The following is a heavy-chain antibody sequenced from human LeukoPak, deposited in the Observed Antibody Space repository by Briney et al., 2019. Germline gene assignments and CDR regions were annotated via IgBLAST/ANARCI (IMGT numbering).Heavy chain of an antibody. CDR1: GYTFTGYY. CDR2: INPNSGGA. D-gene: IGHD3-10*01. J-gene: IGHJ6*02. Sequence: ASVKVSCKASGYTFTGYYMHWVRQAPGQGLEWMGWINPNSGGANYAQKFQGWVTMTRDTSISTAYMELSRLRSDDTAVYYCARDGGSGSYYYYGMDVWGQGTTVTVSS. CDR3: ARDGGSGSYYYYGMDV. V-gene: IGHV1-2*04.